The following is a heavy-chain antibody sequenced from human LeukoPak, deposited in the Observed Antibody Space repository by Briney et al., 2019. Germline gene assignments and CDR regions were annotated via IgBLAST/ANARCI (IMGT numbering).Heavy chain of an antibody. D-gene: IGHD3-10*01. J-gene: IGHJ6*02. CDR1: GFTFSSYD. Sequence: GGSLRLSCAASGFTFSSYDMHWVRQATGKGLEWVSAIGTAGDTYYPGSVKGRFTISRENAKNSLYLQMNSLRAGDTAVYYCARGGKTPYYYGPGSHYYYYYYGMDVWGQGTTVTVSS. CDR2: IGTAGDT. CDR3: ARGGKTPYYYGPGSHYYYYYYGMDV. V-gene: IGHV3-13*01.